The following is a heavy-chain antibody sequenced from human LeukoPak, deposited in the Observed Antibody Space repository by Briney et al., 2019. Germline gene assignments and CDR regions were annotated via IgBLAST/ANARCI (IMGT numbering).Heavy chain of an antibody. V-gene: IGHV4-59*06. CDR3: ARDSQGSGSYYNPKGSWFDP. J-gene: IGHJ5*02. CDR2: IYYSGST. CDR1: GGSISSYY. Sequence: SETLSLTCTVSGGSISSYYWSWIRQHPGKGLEWIGYIYYSGSTYYNPSLKSRVTISVDTSKNQFSLKLSSVTAADTAVYYCARDSQGSGSYYNPKGSWFDPWGQGTLVTVSS. D-gene: IGHD3-10*01.